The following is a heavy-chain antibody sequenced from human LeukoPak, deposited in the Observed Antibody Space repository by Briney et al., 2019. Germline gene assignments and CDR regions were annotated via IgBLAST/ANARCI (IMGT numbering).Heavy chain of an antibody. Sequence: PGGSLRLSCAASGFTFSGSAMHWVRQASGKGLEWVGRIRSKANSYATAYAASVKGRFTISRDDSKNTAYLQMNSLKTEDTAVYYCAKDDITENAFDIWGQGTMVTVSS. CDR1: GFTFSGSA. D-gene: IGHD3-22*01. CDR2: IRSKANSYAT. J-gene: IGHJ3*02. CDR3: AKDDITENAFDI. V-gene: IGHV3-73*01.